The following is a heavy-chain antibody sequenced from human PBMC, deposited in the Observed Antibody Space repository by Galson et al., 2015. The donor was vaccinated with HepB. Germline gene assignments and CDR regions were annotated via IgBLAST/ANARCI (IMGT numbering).Heavy chain of an antibody. CDR3: AKFQYSSGWLHGY. J-gene: IGHJ4*02. CDR1: GFTFSSYA. V-gene: IGHV3-30-3*02. D-gene: IGHD6-19*01. CDR2: ISYDGSNK. Sequence: SLRLSCAASGFTFSSYAMHWVRQAPGKGLEWVAVISYDGSNKYYADSVKGRFTISRDNSKNTLYLQMNSLRAEDTAVYYCAKFQYSSGWLHGYWGQGTLVTVSS.